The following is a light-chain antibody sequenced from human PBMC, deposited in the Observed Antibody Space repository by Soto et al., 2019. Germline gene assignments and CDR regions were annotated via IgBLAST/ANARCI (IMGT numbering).Light chain of an antibody. CDR1: SSDVGAYNY. CDR2: DVS. Sequence: QSALTQPASVSGSPGQSITISCTGTSSDVGAYNYVSWYQQHPGEAPKLMIYDVSYRPSGVSNRFSGSKSGNTASLTISGLQPEDEADYYCSSDTGSGALVLFGGGTKLTVL. CDR3: SSDTGSGALVL. V-gene: IGLV2-14*03. J-gene: IGLJ2*01.